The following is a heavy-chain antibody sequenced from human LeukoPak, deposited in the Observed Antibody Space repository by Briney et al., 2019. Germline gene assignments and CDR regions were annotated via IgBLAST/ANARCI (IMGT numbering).Heavy chain of an antibody. J-gene: IGHJ4*02. CDR3: AKDIDYGDYGGYFDY. Sequence: GSLRLSCAASGFTFSSYWMHWVRQAPGKGLVWVSRINSDGSSTSYADSVKGRFTISRDNSKNTLYLQMNSLRAEDTAVYYCAKDIDYGDYGGYFDYWGQGTLVTVSS. V-gene: IGHV3-74*01. D-gene: IGHD4-17*01. CDR1: GFTFSSYW. CDR2: INSDGSST.